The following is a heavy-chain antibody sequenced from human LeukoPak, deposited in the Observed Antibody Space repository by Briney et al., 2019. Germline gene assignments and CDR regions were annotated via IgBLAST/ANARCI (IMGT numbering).Heavy chain of an antibody. CDR2: IYSDGST. J-gene: IGHJ4*02. CDR3: ARGQQGRD. D-gene: IGHD1-1*01. Sequence: PGGSLRLSCAASGFTVSTNYMSWVRQAPGKGLEWVSVIYSDGSTFYADSVKGRFTISRDNSENTLYLQMNSLRAEDTVVYYCARGQQGRDWGQGTLVTVSS. CDR1: GFTVSTNY. V-gene: IGHV3-53*01.